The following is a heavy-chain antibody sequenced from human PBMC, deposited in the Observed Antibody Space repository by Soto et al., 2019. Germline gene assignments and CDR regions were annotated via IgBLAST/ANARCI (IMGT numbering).Heavy chain of an antibody. D-gene: IGHD1-26*01. CDR3: ARGTWELRFYYGMDV. Sequence: GASVKVSCKASGYSFTSLDINWVRQTAGQGLEWMGWMQPSTGRTGYAQKFQGRVTMTRNTSISTAYMELSSLRSEDTAVYYCARGTWELRFYYGMDVWGQGTTVTVSS. CDR2: MQPSTGRT. V-gene: IGHV1-8*01. J-gene: IGHJ6*02. CDR1: GYSFTSLD.